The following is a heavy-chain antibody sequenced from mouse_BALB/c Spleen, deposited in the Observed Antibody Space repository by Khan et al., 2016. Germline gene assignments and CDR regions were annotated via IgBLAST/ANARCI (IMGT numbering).Heavy chain of an antibody. V-gene: IGHV1-9*01. J-gene: IGHJ3*01. Sequence: QIQLVQSGAELMKPGASVKISCKASGYTFSRYWIEWIKERPGHGLEWIGAILPGTDSPNSNDKFQGKAAFTAESSSSTAYIQLNSLTSEDSAVYYCARGAAWGQGTLVTVSA. CDR3: ARGAA. CDR1: GYTFSRYW. CDR2: ILPGTDSP.